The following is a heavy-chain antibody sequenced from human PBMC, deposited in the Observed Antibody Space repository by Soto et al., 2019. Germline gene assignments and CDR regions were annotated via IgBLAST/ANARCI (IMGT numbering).Heavy chain of an antibody. CDR2: IKQDGSEK. Sequence: GGSLRHSCASSGFTFSSYWMSWVRQAPGKGLEWVANIKQDGSEKYYVDSVKGRFTISRDNAKNSLYLQMNSLRAEDTAVYYCARDPSIVLVPAATYYYYYYGMDVWGQGTTVTVSS. CDR1: GFTFSSYW. D-gene: IGHD2-2*01. J-gene: IGHJ6*02. V-gene: IGHV3-7*01. CDR3: ARDPSIVLVPAATYYYYYYGMDV.